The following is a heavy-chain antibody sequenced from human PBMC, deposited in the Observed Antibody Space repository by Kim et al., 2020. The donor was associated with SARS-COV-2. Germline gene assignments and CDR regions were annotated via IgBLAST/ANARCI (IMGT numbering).Heavy chain of an antibody. CDR1: GFTFSSYA. V-gene: IGHV3-23*01. J-gene: IGHJ6*02. CDR2: ISGSGGST. D-gene: IGHD4-17*01. CDR3: AKDLLSLMTTDFPYGMDV. Sequence: GGSLRLSCAASGFTFSSYAMSWVRQAPGKGLEWVSAISGSGGSTYYADSVKGRFTISRDNSKNTLYLQMNSLRAEDTAVYYCAKDLLSLMTTDFPYGMDVWGQGTRVTVSS.